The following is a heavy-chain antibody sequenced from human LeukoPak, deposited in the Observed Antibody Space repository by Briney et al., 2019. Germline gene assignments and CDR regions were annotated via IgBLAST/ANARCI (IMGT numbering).Heavy chain of an antibody. J-gene: IGHJ4*02. CDR1: KFTFSDYC. CDR2: ISSTM. V-gene: IGHV3-11*04. D-gene: IGHD3-10*01. CDR3: ARCGDGLPCDFDY. Sequence: GGSLRLSCAASKFTFSDYCMSWIRQAPGKGLEWVSYISSTMYYADSVKGRFTISRDNAKNSLYLQMNSLRAEDTAIYYCARCGDGLPCDFDYWGQGTLVTVSS.